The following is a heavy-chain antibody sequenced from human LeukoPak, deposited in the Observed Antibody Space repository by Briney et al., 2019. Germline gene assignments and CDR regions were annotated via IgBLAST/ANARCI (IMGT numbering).Heavy chain of an antibody. J-gene: IGHJ4*02. CDR1: RGSISNYY. V-gene: IGHV4-4*07. CDR2: IYASGST. Sequence: PSETLSLTCSVSRGSISNYYWNWLGQPAGRGLEWCGRIYASGSTNYNPSLKSRVTIPMDKSKNHFSLNLKSVTAADTAFYYCARDFYGDDGHHPFDYWGQGIQVTVSS. D-gene: IGHD2/OR15-2a*01. CDR3: ARDFYGDDGHHPFDY.